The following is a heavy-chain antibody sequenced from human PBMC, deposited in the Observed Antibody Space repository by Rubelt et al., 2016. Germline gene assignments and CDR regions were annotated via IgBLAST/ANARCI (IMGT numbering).Heavy chain of an antibody. J-gene: IGHJ4*02. CDR2: IYYSGST. CDR3: ARHGGSYDY. V-gene: IGHV4-39*01. Sequence: IRQPPGKGLEWIGSIYYSGSTYYNPSLKSRVTISVDTSKNQFSLKLSSVTAADTAVYYCARHGGSYDYWGQGTLVTVSS. D-gene: IGHD1-26*01.